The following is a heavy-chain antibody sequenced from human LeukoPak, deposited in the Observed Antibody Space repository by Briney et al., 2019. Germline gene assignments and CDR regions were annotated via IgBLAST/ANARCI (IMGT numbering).Heavy chain of an antibody. J-gene: IGHJ4*02. V-gene: IGHV3-23*01. CDR2: ISGSGGST. CDR3: AKKSGDHFHFDF. D-gene: IGHD2-21*01. CDR1: GFTFSSYA. Sequence: TGGSLRLSCAASGFTFSSYAMSWVRQAPGKGLEWVSAISGSGGSTYYADSVKGRFTISRDNSKSTLYLQMNSLRAEDTAVYHCAKKSGDHFHFDFWGQGTLVTVSS.